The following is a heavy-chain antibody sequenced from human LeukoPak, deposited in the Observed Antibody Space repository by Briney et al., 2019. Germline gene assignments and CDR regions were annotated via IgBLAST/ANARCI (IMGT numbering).Heavy chain of an antibody. D-gene: IGHD1-1*01. CDR1: GYAFTGYY. J-gene: IGHJ4*02. V-gene: IGHV1-2*02. CDR2: INPNSGGT. CDR3: ARGERTWTEDY. Sequence: GASVKVSCKASGYAFTGYYVHWVRQAPGQGLEWMGWINPNSGGTNYAQKFQGRVTMTRDTSISTVYVDLSRLRSDDTAVYYCARGERTWTEDYGGQGTLVTVSS.